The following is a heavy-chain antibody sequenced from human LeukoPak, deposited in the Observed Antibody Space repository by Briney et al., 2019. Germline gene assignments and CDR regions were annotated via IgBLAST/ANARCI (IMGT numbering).Heavy chain of an antibody. J-gene: IGHJ6*03. CDR2: IYTSGST. D-gene: IGHD2-2*01. Sequence: SETLSLTCTVSGGSISSYYWSWIRQPAGKGLEWIGRIYTSGSTNYNPSLKSRVTISVDKSKNQFSLKLSSVTAADTAVYYCAREFEYQLLPPYYYYMDVWGKGATVTVSS. CDR3: AREFEYQLLPPYYYYMDV. V-gene: IGHV4-4*07. CDR1: GGSISSYY.